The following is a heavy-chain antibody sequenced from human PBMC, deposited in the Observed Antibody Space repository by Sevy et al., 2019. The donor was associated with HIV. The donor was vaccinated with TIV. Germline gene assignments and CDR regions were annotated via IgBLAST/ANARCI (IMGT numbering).Heavy chain of an antibody. V-gene: IGHV3-72*01. J-gene: IGHJ6*03. CDR2: IRNRPNSYTT. Sequence: GESLKISCAASGFTFSDHYVDWVRQAPGKGLEWVGRIRNRPNSYTTEYAGSVKGGFTISRDDSRNSVYLQMNSLKTQDSAVYYCVRGPNCGVGGCQQISPYCLDVWGKGATVTVSS. CDR3: VRGPNCGVGGCQQISPYCLDV. D-gene: IGHD2-15*01. CDR1: GFTFSDHY.